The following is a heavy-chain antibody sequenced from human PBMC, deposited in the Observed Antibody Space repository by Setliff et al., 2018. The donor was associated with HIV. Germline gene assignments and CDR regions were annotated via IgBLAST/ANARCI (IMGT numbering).Heavy chain of an antibody. V-gene: IGHV4-59*08. CDR2: IHYSGAT. J-gene: IGHJ3*02. CDR3: ARHSPNVGVRGDAFDI. D-gene: IGHD2-8*01. Sequence: SSETLSLTCTVSGGSISSHYWIWIRQPPGKGLEWIGYIHYSGATNYNPSLKSRVTISLDTSRIQFSLRLSSVTAADTAVYYCARHSPNVGVRGDAFDIWGQGTVVTVSS. CDR1: GGSISSHY.